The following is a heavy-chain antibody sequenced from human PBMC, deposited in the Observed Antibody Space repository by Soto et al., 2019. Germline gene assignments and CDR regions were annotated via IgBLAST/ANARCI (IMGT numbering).Heavy chain of an antibody. CDR3: ARDVHLGELSLFSRGPFDY. CDR2: IWYDGSNK. CDR1: GFTFSSYG. Sequence: GGSLRLSCAASGFTFSSYGMHWVRQAPGKGLEWVAVIWYDGSNKYYADSVKGRFTISRDNSKNTLYLQMNSLRAEDTAVYYCARDVHLGELSLFSRGPFDYWGQGTLVTVSS. D-gene: IGHD3-16*02. V-gene: IGHV3-33*01. J-gene: IGHJ4*02.